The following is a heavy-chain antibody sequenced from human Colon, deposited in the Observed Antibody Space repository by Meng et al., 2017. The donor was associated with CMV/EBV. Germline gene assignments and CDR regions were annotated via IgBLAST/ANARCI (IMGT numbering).Heavy chain of an antibody. D-gene: IGHD3-3*01. CDR1: GFSFSSYT. CDR3: ARDLAIFGVVTENF. J-gene: IGHJ4*02. CDR2: ISWSSTYI. Sequence: GGSLEISFVTSGFSFSSYTMNLVRQAPGKGLEWVASISWSSTYIFYSDSVKGRFTIARDNAKNSLFLQMSSLRAEDTAVYYCARDLAIFGVVTENFWGQGTLVTVSS. V-gene: IGHV3-21*01.